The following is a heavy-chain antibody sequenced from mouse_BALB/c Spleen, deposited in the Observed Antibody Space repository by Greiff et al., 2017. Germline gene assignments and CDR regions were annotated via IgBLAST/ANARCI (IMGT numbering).Heavy chain of an antibody. D-gene: IGHD2-2*01. CDR3: ARHSYGYDVRGYAMDY. CDR1: GFTFSSYT. CDR2: ISNGGGST. J-gene: IGHJ4*01. Sequence: EVQVVESGGGLVQPGGSLKLSCAASGFTFSSYTMSWVRQTPEKRLEWVAYISNGGGSTYYPDTVKGRFTISRVNAKNTLYLQMSSLKSEDTAMYYCARHSYGYDVRGYAMDYWGQGTSVTVSS. V-gene: IGHV5-12-2*01.